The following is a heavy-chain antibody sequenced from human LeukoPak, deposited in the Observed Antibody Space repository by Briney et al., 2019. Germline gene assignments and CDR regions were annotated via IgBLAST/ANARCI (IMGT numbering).Heavy chain of an antibody. CDR3: ASAARRHSEAYCGGDCYPYYFDY. J-gene: IGHJ4*02. D-gene: IGHD2-21*02. V-gene: IGHV1-69*05. CDR2: IIPIFGTA. Sequence: SVKVSCKASGGTFSSYAISWVRQAPGQGLEWMGGIIPIFGTANYAQKFQDRVTITTDESTSTAYMELSSLRSEDTAVYYCASAARRHSEAYCGGDCYPYYFDYWGQGTLVTVSS. CDR1: GGTFSSYA.